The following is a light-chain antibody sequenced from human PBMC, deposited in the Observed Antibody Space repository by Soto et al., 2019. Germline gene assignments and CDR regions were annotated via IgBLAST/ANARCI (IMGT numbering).Light chain of an antibody. J-gene: IGLJ1*01. Sequence: QSALTQPASVSGSPGQSLTISCTGTSSDVGSYNLVSWYQQHPGKAPKLMIYEVSKRPSGVSNRFSGSKSGNTASLTISGLQAEDEADHYCCSYAGSSTFVFGTGTKVTVL. CDR2: EVS. V-gene: IGLV2-23*02. CDR1: SSDVGSYNL. CDR3: CSYAGSSTFV.